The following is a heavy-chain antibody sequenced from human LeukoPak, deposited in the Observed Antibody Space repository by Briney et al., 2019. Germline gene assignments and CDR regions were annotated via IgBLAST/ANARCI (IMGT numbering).Heavy chain of an antibody. J-gene: IGHJ4*02. CDR1: GGSISSGGYS. CDR2: IYYSGST. CDR3: ARSGSGYDFDY. Sequence: SETLSLTCTVSGGSISSGGYSWSWIRQHPGKGLEWIGYIYYSGSTYYNPSLKGRVTISVDTSKNQFSLKLSSVTAADTAVYYCARSGSGYDFDYWGQGTLVTVSS. V-gene: IGHV4-31*03. D-gene: IGHD3-22*01.